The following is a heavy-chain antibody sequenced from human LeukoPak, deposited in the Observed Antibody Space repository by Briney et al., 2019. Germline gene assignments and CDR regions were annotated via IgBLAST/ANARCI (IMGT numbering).Heavy chain of an antibody. CDR2: IYTSGST. V-gene: IGHV4-4*07. J-gene: IGHJ5*02. D-gene: IGHD3-9*01. CDR1: GGSISSYY. Sequence: SETLSLTCTVSGGSISSYYWSWIRQPAGKGLEWIGRIYTSGSTNYNPSLKSRVTISVDTSKNQFSLKLSSVTAADTAVYYCARDHYDILTGFLRFDPWGQGTLVTVSS. CDR3: ARDHYDILTGFLRFDP.